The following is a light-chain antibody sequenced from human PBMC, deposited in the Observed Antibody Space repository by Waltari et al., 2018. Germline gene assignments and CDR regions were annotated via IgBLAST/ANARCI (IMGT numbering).Light chain of an antibody. CDR3: STWDDSLNGVM. CDR2: TNK. V-gene: IGLV1-44*01. J-gene: IGLJ3*02. Sequence: QSVLTQPPSASGTPGQGVTISCSGSSSNIGSPTVTWYQQLPGTAPKLLIYTNKQRPSGVPDRFSGSKSGTSGSLAISGLQSEDEADYYCSTWDDSLNGVMFGGGTKLTVL. CDR1: SSNIGSPT.